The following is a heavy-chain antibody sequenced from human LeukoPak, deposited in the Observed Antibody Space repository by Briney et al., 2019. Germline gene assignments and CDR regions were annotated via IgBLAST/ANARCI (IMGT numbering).Heavy chain of an antibody. CDR1: GYTFTNYY. CDR2: INPSGGST. J-gene: IGHJ4*02. CDR3: ARGRGLEWLYDY. V-gene: IGHV1-46*01. D-gene: IGHD3-3*01. Sequence: ASVKVSCKASGYTFTNYYMHWLRQAPCQGLAWVGIINPSGGSTSYAQKFQGRVTMTRDTSTRTVYMELSSLRSEDTAVYYCARGRGLEWLYDYWGQGTLVTVSS.